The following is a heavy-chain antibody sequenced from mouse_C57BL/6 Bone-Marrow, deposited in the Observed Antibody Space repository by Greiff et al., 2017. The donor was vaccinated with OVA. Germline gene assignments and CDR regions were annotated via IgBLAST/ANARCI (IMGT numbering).Heavy chain of an antibody. V-gene: IGHV1-64*01. CDR2: IHPNSGST. D-gene: IGHD1-1*01. CDR3: ARPPYYGSWFAY. Sequence: VQLQQPGPELVKPGASVKLSCKASGYTFTSYWMHWVKQRPGQGLEWIGMIHPNSGSTNYNEKFKSKATLTVDKSSSTAYMQLSSLTSEDSAVYYCARPPYYGSWFAYWGQGTLVTVSA. J-gene: IGHJ3*01. CDR1: GYTFTSYW.